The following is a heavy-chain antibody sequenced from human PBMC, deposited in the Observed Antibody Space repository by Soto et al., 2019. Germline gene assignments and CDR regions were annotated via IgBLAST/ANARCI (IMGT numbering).Heavy chain of an antibody. CDR2: INPRTGST. D-gene: IGHD2-15*01. CDR1: GYSFTNYC. Sequence: QVQLVQSGADVKKPGTSVKVSCKAAGYSFTNYCMYWVRQAPGQGLEWMGMINPRTGSTRYAQKLPGRVTLTRDTSTTTVYMELSTLISDDTAVYYCARDGGLLTASWHYDLWGPGTLVTVSS. J-gene: IGHJ2*01. CDR3: ARDGGLLTASWHYDL. V-gene: IGHV1-46*01.